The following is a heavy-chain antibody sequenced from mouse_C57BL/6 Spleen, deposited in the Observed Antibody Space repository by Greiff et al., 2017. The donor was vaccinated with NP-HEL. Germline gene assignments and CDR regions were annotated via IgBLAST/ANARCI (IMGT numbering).Heavy chain of an antibody. Sequence: EVKLMESGEGLVKPGGSLKLSCAASGFTFSSYAMSWVRQTPEKRLEWVAYISSGGDYIYYADTVKGRFTISRDNARNTLYLQMSSLKSEDTAMYYCTRDSTVVATGDWYFDVWGTGTTVTVSS. D-gene: IGHD1-1*01. J-gene: IGHJ1*03. V-gene: IGHV5-9-1*02. CDR3: TRDSTVVATGDWYFDV. CDR2: ISSGGDYI. CDR1: GFTFSSYA.